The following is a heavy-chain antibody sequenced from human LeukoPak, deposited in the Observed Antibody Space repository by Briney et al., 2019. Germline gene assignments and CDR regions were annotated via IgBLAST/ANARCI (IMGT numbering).Heavy chain of an antibody. V-gene: IGHV1-3*01. D-gene: IGHD2-2*01. CDR3: ARDPLLGYCSSTSCYPPSYYFDY. Sequence: ASVKVSCKASGYTFTSYAMHWVRQAPGQRLEWMGWINAGNGNTKYSQKFQGRVTITRDTSASTAYVELSSLRSEDTAVYYCARDPLLGYCSSTSCYPPSYYFDYWGQGTLVTVSS. J-gene: IGHJ4*02. CDR1: GYTFTSYA. CDR2: INAGNGNT.